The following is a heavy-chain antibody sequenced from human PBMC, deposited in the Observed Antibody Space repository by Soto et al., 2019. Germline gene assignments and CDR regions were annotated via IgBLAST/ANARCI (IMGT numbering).Heavy chain of an antibody. CDR3: ARVGAGAGTVWFDT. CDR2: IYHSGST. V-gene: IGHV4-38-2*01. Sequence: SETLSLSCAVSGYSISGGYYWGWIRQPPGKGLEWIGSIYHSGSTYYNPSLKSRVTISVDTSKNQFSLKLSSVTAADTAVYYCARVGAGAGTVWFDTLFQGTLVAF. CDR1: GYSISGGYY. J-gene: IGHJ5*02. D-gene: IGHD6-25*01.